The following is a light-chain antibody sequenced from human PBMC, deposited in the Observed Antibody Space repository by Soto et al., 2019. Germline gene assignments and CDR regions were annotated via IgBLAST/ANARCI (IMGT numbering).Light chain of an antibody. CDR1: QSVSSSY. V-gene: IGKV3-20*01. CDR3: QQYGSSLWT. J-gene: IGKJ1*01. Sequence: EIVLTQSPGTLSLSPGERVTLSCRASQSVSSSYLAWYQQKPGQPPRLLIYDASSRATGIPDRFSGSGSGTDFTLTISRLEPEDCAVYYWQQYGSSLWTFGQGTKVEIK. CDR2: DAS.